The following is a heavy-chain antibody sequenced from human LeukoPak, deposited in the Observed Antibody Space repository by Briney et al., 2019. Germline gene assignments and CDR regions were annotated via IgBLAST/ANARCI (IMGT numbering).Heavy chain of an antibody. J-gene: IGHJ3*02. Sequence: ASVKVSCKASGYTFTSYGISWVRQATGQRLEWMGWISAYNGNTNYAQKLQGRVTMTTDTSTSTAYMELRSLRSDDTAVYYCARDRVVRGVTDAFDIWGQGTMVTVSS. CDR2: ISAYNGNT. D-gene: IGHD3-10*01. CDR1: GYTFTSYG. CDR3: ARDRVVRGVTDAFDI. V-gene: IGHV1-18*01.